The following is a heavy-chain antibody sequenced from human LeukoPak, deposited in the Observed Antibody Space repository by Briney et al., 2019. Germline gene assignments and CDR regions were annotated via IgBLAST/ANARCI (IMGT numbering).Heavy chain of an antibody. D-gene: IGHD7-27*01. Sequence: SETLSLTCTVSGDSISSGDYYWSWIRQPAGRGLEGFGRIYTSGSTNYKSSLKSRVTISVNTSKNQFSLKLSSLTAADTAVYYCASRKLGNDYWGQGTLVTVSS. CDR1: GDSISSGDYY. V-gene: IGHV4-61*02. CDR3: ASRKLGNDY. CDR2: IYTSGST. J-gene: IGHJ4*03.